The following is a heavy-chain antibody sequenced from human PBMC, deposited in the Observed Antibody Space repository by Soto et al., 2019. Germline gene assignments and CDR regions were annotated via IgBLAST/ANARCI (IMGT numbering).Heavy chain of an antibody. CDR3: ARLDGMSTTCHVKNGFDS. CDR2: IYWDDDK. D-gene: IGHD1-20*01. CDR1: GFSLSTSGVG. Sequence: GSGPTLVNPKQTLTLTCTFSGFSLSTSGVGVGWIRQPPGKALEWLALIYWDDDKRYSPSLKPRLTVTKDTSKNQVLLTMASVDPVDTATYFCARLDGMSTTCHVKNGFDSWGQGTMVTVSS. V-gene: IGHV2-5*02. J-gene: IGHJ3*02.